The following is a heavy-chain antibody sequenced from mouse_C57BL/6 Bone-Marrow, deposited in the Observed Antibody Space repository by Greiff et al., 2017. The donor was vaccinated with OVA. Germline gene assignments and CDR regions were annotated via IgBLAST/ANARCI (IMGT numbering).Heavy chain of an antibody. CDR1: GFSLTSYG. V-gene: IGHV2-6*01. Sequence: VKLMESGPGLVAPSQSLSITCTVSGFSLTSYGVDWVRQSPGKGLEWLGVIWGVGSTNYTSALKSRLSISKDNSKSQVFLKMNRLQADDAAMYYCASGLGRAWFAYWGQGTLVTVSA. CDR3: ASGLGRAWFAY. CDR2: IWGVGST. J-gene: IGHJ3*01. D-gene: IGHD4-1*01.